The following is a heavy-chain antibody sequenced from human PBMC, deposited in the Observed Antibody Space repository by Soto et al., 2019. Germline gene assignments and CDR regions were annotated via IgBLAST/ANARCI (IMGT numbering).Heavy chain of an antibody. CDR2: IYAGGNI. V-gene: IGHV3-66*01. CDR1: GFTVSSNY. Sequence: RLSCAASGFTVSSNYMSWVRQAPGKGLEWVSVIYAGGNIHYADSVEGRFTISRDNSNNMLYLQMNSLRAEDTAVYYCVREKVAMIVGFYYFDYWGQGALVTVSS. CDR3: VREKVAMIVGFYYFDY. D-gene: IGHD3-22*01. J-gene: IGHJ4*02.